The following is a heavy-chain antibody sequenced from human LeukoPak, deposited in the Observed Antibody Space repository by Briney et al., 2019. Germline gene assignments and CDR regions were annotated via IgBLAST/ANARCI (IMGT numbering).Heavy chain of an antibody. J-gene: IGHJ3*02. V-gene: IGHV4-59*01. D-gene: IGHD3-22*01. CDR1: GGSISTYY. Sequence: SETLSLTCTVSGGSISTYYWSWIRQPPGKGLEWIGYIYYSGGTNYNPSLKSRVTISVDTSKNQFSLKLTSVTAADTAVYYCARSLRSGYLDAFDIWGQGTMVTVSS. CDR3: ARSLRSGYLDAFDI. CDR2: IYYSGGT.